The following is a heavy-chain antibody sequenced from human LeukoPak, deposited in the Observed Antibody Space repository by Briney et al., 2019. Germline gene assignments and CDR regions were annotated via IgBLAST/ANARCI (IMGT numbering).Heavy chain of an antibody. D-gene: IGHD3-3*01. CDR1: GFTFSRYG. CDR2: IWYDGSNK. J-gene: IGHJ4*01. CDR3: ARDFWNRRFDY. V-gene: IGHV3-33*01. Sequence: PGGSLRLSCAASGFTFSRYGMHWVRLAPGKGLEWVAVIWYDGSNKYYADSVKGRFTISRDNSKNTLYLQMNSLRAEDTAVYYCARDFWNRRFDYWGHGTLVTVSS.